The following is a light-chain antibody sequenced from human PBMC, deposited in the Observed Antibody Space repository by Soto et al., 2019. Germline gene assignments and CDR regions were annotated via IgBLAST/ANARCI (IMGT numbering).Light chain of an antibody. V-gene: IGKV3-20*01. CDR3: HQYGSSPFT. CDR1: QGVSANN. CDR2: GAF. Sequence: EIVLTQSPGTLSLSPGDRATLSCRASQGVSANNVAWYQHKVGQAPSLLRYGAFSRATGIPDRFSGNGSETDFTLTISRLEPAVFTVYYCHQYGSSPFTFGPGTKVDIK. J-gene: IGKJ3*01.